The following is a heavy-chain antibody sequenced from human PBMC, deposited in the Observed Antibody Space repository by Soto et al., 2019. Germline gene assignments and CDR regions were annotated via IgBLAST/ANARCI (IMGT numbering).Heavy chain of an antibody. D-gene: IGHD3-3*02. CDR3: EKSRGDGGTTFFFDY. CDR1: GFTFSSYS. V-gene: IGHV3-23*01. J-gene: IGHJ4*02. CDR2: ISGSGQTT. Sequence: GESLKISCAASGFTFSSYSLSWLRQAPGKGLEWVSGISGSGQTTHYKDSVKGRFTISRDNFRNTLYLQVNSLRAEDTAIYFCEKSRGDGGTTFFFDYGGQGALVTVSS.